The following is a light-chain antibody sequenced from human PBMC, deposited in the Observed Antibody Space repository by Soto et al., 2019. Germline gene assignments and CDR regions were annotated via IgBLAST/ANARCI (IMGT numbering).Light chain of an antibody. CDR3: QQYKTFWT. Sequence: DIQMTQSPSTLSASVVDRVTITCRASQSISSWLAWYQQKPGKAPKLLIYDVSSLESGVPSRFSGSGSGTEFTLTISSLQPDDVATYYCQQYKTFWTFGQGTKVDIK. CDR1: QSISSW. J-gene: IGKJ1*01. CDR2: DVS. V-gene: IGKV1-5*01.